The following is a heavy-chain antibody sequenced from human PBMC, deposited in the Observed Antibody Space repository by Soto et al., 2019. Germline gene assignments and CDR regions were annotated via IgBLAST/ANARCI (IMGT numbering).Heavy chain of an antibody. D-gene: IGHD6-19*01. CDR1: GFTFSSYA. V-gene: IGHV3-23*01. Sequence: GGSLRLSCAASGFTFSSYAMSWVRQAPGKGLEWVSTISGSGGNTYYADSVKGRFTISRDNSKNTLYLQMNSLRAEDTALYYCAKAASAWSYYYYGVDVWGQGTTVTVSS. CDR2: ISGSGGNT. J-gene: IGHJ6*02. CDR3: AKAASAWSYYYYGVDV.